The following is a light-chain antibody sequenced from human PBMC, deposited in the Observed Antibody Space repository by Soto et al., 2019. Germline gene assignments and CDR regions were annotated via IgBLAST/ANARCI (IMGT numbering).Light chain of an antibody. Sequence: DLAQPPSVSVAPGQTASISCGGHNMGRRTVHWYRQTPGQAPVMVVYDNSDRPSGIPERFSGSNSGNTATLTISRVEAGDEADYYCQVWDSITDHCVFGSGTKVTVL. CDR2: DNS. J-gene: IGLJ1*01. CDR1: NMGRRT. V-gene: IGLV3-21*02. CDR3: QVWDSITDHCV.